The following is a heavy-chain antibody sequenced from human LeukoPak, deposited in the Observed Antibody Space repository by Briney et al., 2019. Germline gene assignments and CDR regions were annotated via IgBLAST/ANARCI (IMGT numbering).Heavy chain of an antibody. CDR2: INPNSGGT. Sequence: ASVKVSCKASGYTFTGYYMHWERQAPGQGLEWMGRINPNSGGTNYAQKFQGRVTMTRDTSISTAYMELSRLRSDDTAVYYCARGVVGATGGDDYWGQGTLVTVSS. CDR1: GYTFTGYY. CDR3: ARGVVGATGGDDY. D-gene: IGHD1-26*01. J-gene: IGHJ4*02. V-gene: IGHV1-2*06.